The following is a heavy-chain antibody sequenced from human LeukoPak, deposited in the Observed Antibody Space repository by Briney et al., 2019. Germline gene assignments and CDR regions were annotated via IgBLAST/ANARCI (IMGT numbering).Heavy chain of an antibody. V-gene: IGHV3-48*03. CDR2: ISSSGSTI. Sequence: GGSLRLSCAASGFTFSSYEMNWVRQAPGKGLEWVSYISSSGSTIYHADSVKGRFTISRDNAKNSLYLQMNSLRAEDTAVYYCARESDGSSWYRYFDYWGQGTLVTVSS. J-gene: IGHJ4*02. D-gene: IGHD6-13*01. CDR1: GFTFSSYE. CDR3: ARESDGSSWYRYFDY.